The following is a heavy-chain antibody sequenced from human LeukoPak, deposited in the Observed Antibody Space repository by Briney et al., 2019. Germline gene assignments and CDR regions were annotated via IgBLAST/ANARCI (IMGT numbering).Heavy chain of an antibody. J-gene: IGHJ6*03. CDR2: IIPILGIA. Sequence: ASVKVSCKASGGTFSSYTISWVRQAPGQGLEWMGRIIPILGIANYAQKFQGRVTITADKSTSTAYMELSSLRSEDTAVYYCARGVSGYQGYYNMDVWDKGTTVTVSS. CDR3: ARGVSGYQGYYNMDV. D-gene: IGHD3-22*01. CDR1: GGTFSSYT. V-gene: IGHV1-69*02.